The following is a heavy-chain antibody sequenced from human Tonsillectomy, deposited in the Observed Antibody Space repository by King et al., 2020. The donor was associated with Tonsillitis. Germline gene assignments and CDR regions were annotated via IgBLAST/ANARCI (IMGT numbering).Heavy chain of an antibody. D-gene: IGHD6-13*01. CDR1: GYTFTGYY. Sequence: VQLVESGAEVKKPGASVKVSCKASGYTFTGYYMDWVRQAPGQGLEWMAWINPNSGGTNYAQKFQGRVTMTRDTSINTAYMELSRLRSDDTAVYYCARRGSSSSLNYYYGMDVWGQGTTVTVSS. V-gene: IGHV1-2*02. J-gene: IGHJ6*02. CDR3: ARRGSSSSLNYYYGMDV. CDR2: INPNSGGT.